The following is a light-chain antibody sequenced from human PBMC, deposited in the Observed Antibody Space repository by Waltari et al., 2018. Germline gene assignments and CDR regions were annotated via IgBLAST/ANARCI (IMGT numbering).Light chain of an antibody. CDR2: GAS. V-gene: IGKV3-20*01. CDR1: QSVSSSY. CDR3: QQYDRSPET. J-gene: IGKJ1*01. Sequence: EIVLTQSPGTLSLSPGERATLSCRASQSVSSSYLAWYQQKPGQAPRLLIYGASYRATVIPDRFSGSGSGTDFTLTISGLEPEDFAVYYCQQYDRSPETFGQGTKVEIK.